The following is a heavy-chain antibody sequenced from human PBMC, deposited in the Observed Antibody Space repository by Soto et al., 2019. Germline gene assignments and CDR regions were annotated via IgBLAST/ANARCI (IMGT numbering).Heavy chain of an antibody. D-gene: IGHD1-26*01. CDR1: GFTFSSNA. CDR2: ISYDGSNI. J-gene: IGHJ3*02. Sequence: QVQLVESGGGVVQPGRSLRLSCAASGFTFSSNAMHWVRQAPGKGLEWVAVISYDGSNIYYAVSVKGRFTISRDSSKNMVYLQMNSLRAEDTAVYYSGRGNGATGGFDIWGQGIMVTVSS. CDR3: GRGNGATGGFDI. V-gene: IGHV3-30-3*01.